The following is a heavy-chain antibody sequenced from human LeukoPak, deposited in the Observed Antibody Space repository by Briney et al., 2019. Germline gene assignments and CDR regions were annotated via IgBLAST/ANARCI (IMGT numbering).Heavy chain of an antibody. J-gene: IGHJ3*02. Sequence: GESLQISCKGSGYSFTSYWIGWVRQMPGKGLEWMGIIYPGDSDARYSPSFQGQVTISVDKSISTAYLQWSSLKASDTAMYYCARQGRIVVVTTTHDAFDIWGQGTMVTVSS. CDR2: IYPGDSDA. CDR3: ARQGRIVVVTTTHDAFDI. D-gene: IGHD2-21*02. V-gene: IGHV5-51*01. CDR1: GYSFTSYW.